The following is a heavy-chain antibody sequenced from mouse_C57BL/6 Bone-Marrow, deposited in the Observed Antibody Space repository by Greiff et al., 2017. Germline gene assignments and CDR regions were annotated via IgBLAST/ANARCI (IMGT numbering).Heavy chain of an antibody. J-gene: IGHJ1*03. Sequence: VQLQQPGAELVMPGASVKLSCKASGYTFTSYWMHWVKQRPGQGLEWIGEIDPAGSYTTYNQKFKGKSTLTVDTSSSTAYMPLSSLTSEDSAVYYYAREGPDCWYFDVWGTGTTVTVSS. CDR3: AREGPDCWYFDV. D-gene: IGHD3-3*01. V-gene: IGHV1-69*01. CDR2: IDPAGSYT. CDR1: GYTFTSYW.